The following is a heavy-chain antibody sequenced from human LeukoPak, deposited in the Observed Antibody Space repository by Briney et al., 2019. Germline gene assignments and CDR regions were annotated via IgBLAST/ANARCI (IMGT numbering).Heavy chain of an antibody. J-gene: IGHJ4*02. CDR3: AKPTRGSGSFLIEY. D-gene: IGHD1-26*01. V-gene: IGHV3-7*01. CDR2: IKQDGSEK. CDR1: GFTFSSYW. Sequence: GGSLRLSCAASGFTFSSYWMSWVRQAPGKGLEWVANIKQDGSEKYYVDSVKGRFTISRDNAKNSLYLQMNSLRAEDTAVYYCAKPTRGSGSFLIEYWGQGTLVTVSS.